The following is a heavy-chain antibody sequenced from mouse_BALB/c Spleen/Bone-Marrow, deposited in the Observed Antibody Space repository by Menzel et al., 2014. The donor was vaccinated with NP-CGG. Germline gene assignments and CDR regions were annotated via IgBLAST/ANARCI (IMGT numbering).Heavy chain of an antibody. D-gene: IGHD2-2*01. CDR2: IDTSDSYT. Sequence: QVQLQQSGAELVMPGASVKMSCKASGYTFTDYWMHWVKQRPGQGLEWIGAIDTSDSYTSYNQKFKGKATLTVDESSSTAYMQLSSLTSEDSAVYYCAREGYGYQYFDYWGQGTPLTVSS. V-gene: IGHV1-69*01. J-gene: IGHJ2*01. CDR1: GYTFTDYW. CDR3: AREGYGYQYFDY.